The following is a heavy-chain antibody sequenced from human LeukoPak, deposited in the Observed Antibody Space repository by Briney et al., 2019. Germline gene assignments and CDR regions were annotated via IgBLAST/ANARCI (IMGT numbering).Heavy chain of an antibody. V-gene: IGHV3-43D*03. CDR1: GFTFDDYA. D-gene: IGHD3-22*01. CDR3: AKEGRTYYDSSGYYGPLDY. J-gene: IGHJ4*02. CDR2: ISWDGGST. Sequence: GGSLRLSCAASGFTFDDYAMHGVGQAPGKGREGVSLISWDGGSTYYADSVKGRFTISRDNSKNSLYLQMNSLRAEDTALYYCAKEGRTYYDSSGYYGPLDYWGQGTLVTVSS.